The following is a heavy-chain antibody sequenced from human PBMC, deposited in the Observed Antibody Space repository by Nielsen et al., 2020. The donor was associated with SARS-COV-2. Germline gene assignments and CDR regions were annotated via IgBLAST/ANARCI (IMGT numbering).Heavy chain of an antibody. J-gene: IGHJ4*02. V-gene: IGHV1-3*01. CDR3: ARVLGITCGGVISGPFDY. Sequence: WVRQAPGHRLGWMGCINAGNGNTKYSQKFTGRVTITRDTSASTAYIELSSLRSEDTALYYCARVLGITCGGVISGPFDYWGQGTLVTVSS. D-gene: IGHD3-16*02. CDR2: INAGNGNT.